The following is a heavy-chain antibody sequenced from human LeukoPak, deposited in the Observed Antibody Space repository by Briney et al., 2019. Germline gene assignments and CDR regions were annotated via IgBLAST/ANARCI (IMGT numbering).Heavy chain of an antibody. CDR2: IYYSGRT. CDR3: ASVTSDY. Sequence: SETLSLTCTVSGGSFSSYYWSWVRQPPGKGLEWIGNIYYSGRTNYNPSLKSRVTMSVNTSKNQFSLKVSSVAAADTAVYYCASVTSDYWGQGTLVTVSS. J-gene: IGHJ4*02. CDR1: GGSFSSYY. V-gene: IGHV4-59*01. D-gene: IGHD1/OR15-1a*01.